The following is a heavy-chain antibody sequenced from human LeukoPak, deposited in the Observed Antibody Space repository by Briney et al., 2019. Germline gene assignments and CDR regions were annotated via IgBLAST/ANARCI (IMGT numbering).Heavy chain of an antibody. CDR3: ARDFSSSSSVYYYYYMDV. CDR2: IYYRGTT. J-gene: IGHJ6*03. CDR1: GDSITSGSYY. Sequence: PSETLSLTCTVSGDSITSGSYYWGWVRRPPGKGLEWLGTIYYRGTTYYNPSLKSRVTISVDTSKNQFSLRLNSVTAADTAVYYCARDFSSSSSVYYYYYMDVWGKGTSVTVSS. D-gene: IGHD6-6*01. V-gene: IGHV4-39*07.